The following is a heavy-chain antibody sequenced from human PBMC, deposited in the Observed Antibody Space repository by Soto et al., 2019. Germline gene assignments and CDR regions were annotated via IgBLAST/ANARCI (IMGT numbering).Heavy chain of an antibody. D-gene: IGHD2-15*01. CDR2: ISTYNGDT. CDR1: GYTFSTSG. V-gene: IGHV1-18*01. J-gene: IGHJ6*02. Sequence: QVQLVQSGAEVRKPGASVKVSCKASGYTFSTSGMSWLRQAPGQGLEWMGWISTYNGDTNDAPKFQDRVTMTSDTSTSTVYMELRSLRSDDTAVYYCARTGAAPYYYYVMVVWGQGTRVTVSS. CDR3: ARTGAAPYYYYVMVV.